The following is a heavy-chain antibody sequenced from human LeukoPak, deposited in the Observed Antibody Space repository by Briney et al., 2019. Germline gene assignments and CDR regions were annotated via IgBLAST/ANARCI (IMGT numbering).Heavy chain of an antibody. D-gene: IGHD6-6*01. CDR3: ATRARPGYYYGMDV. V-gene: IGHV3-66*01. CDR1: EFTFSSYW. Sequence: PGGSLRLSCVASEFTFSSYWMHWVRQAPGKGLEWVSIIYSGGTTYYGDSVKGRFTISRDNSKNTLYLQMNSLRAEDTAVYYCATRARPGYYYGMDVWGQGTTVTVSS. J-gene: IGHJ6*02. CDR2: IYSGGTT.